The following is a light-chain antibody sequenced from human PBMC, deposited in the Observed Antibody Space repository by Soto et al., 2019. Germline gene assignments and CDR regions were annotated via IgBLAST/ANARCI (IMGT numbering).Light chain of an antibody. CDR1: QSVSSI. CDR3: QQYKNWPSIT. Sequence: EIVMTQSPATLSVSPGERATLSCRASQSVSSILACYQHTPCQAPGLIIYVASTRATGVPAMFSGSGSGTEFTLSISSLQSEDFAVYYCQQYKNWPSITFGQGTRLEIK. J-gene: IGKJ5*01. V-gene: IGKV3-15*01. CDR2: VAS.